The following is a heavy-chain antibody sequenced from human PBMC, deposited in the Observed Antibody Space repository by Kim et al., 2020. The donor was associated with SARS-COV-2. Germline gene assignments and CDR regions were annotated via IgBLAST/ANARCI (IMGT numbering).Heavy chain of an antibody. D-gene: IGHD1-7*01. V-gene: IGHV4-31*03. CDR3: ARGLTGTRRPDY. J-gene: IGHJ4*02. Sequence: SETLSLTCTVSGGSISSGGFYWSWIRQHPGKGLEWIGYIFYNGNTYYTPSLKSRVTISADTSKNQFSLNLSSVTAADTAFYYCARGLTGTRRPDYWGQGT. CDR2: IFYNGNT. CDR1: GGSISSGGFY.